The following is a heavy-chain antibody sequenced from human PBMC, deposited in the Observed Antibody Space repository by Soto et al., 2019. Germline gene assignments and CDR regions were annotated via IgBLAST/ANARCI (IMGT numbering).Heavy chain of an antibody. CDR3: ALPSRINYHDSGGGCANS. CDR2: INPNSGGT. CDR1: GYIFTDYY. D-gene: IGHD3-22*01. J-gene: IGHJ1*01. Sequence: ASVKVSCKASGYIFTDYYMHWVRQAPGQELGWMGRINPNSGGTNYAQKFQGRVTMTRDTSISTAYTELSSLRSEDTATYYCALPSRINYHDSGGGCANSWGQASELTVSS. V-gene: IGHV1-2*06.